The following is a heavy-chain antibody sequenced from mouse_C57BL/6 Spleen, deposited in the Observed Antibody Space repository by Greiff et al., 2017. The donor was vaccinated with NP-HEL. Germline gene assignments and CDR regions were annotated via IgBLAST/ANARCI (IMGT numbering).Heavy chain of an antibody. D-gene: IGHD1-1*01. V-gene: IGHV1-72*01. CDR1: GYTFTSYW. CDR2: IDPNSGGT. Sequence: QVQLKQPGAELVKPGASVKLSCKASGYTFTSYWMHWVKQRPGRGLEWIGRIDPNSGGTKYNEKFKSKATLTVDKPSSTAYMQLSSLTSEDSAVYYCARADGSSSFAYWGQGTLVTVSA. CDR3: ARADGSSSFAY. J-gene: IGHJ3*01.